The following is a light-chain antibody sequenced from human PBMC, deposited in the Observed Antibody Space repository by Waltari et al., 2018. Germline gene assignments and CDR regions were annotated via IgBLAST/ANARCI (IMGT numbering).Light chain of an antibody. Sequence: SALTQPDSVSGSPGQSITISCSGISSDSGGYNYVSWYQQHPGEAPQLIIYYVTNRPSGVSDRFSGSKSGSSASLTISGLQPDDEADYYCSSFTSSTTGIFGGGTKLTVL. J-gene: IGLJ2*01. CDR1: SSDSGGYNY. V-gene: IGLV2-14*03. CDR2: YVT. CDR3: SSFTSSTTGI.